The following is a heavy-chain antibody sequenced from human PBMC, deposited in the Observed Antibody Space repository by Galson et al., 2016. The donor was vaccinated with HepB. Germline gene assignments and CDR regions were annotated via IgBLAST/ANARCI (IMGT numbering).Heavy chain of an antibody. CDR1: GFSFSSYA. D-gene: IGHD2-21*02. CDR2: ITRSADLI. Sequence: SLRLSCAASGFSFSSYAMNWVRQAPGKGLEWIAYITRSADLIYYADSVKGRFIITRDNAKRSLYLQMPSLRDEDTAVYYCARDDLVSDCVGDCYAVHFDFWGQGTLVTVSS. CDR3: ARDDLVSDCVGDCYAVHFDF. V-gene: IGHV3-48*03. J-gene: IGHJ4*02.